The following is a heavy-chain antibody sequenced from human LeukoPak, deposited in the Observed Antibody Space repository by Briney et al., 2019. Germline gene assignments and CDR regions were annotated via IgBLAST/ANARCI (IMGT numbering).Heavy chain of an antibody. CDR3: ARGPRNSSSYQYFQH. J-gene: IGHJ1*01. CDR1: GFTFSSYS. CDR2: ISSSSAYI. Sequence: GGSLRLSCAASGFTFSSYSMNWVRQAPGKGLDWVSSISSSSAYIYCADSEKGRFTISRDNAKNSLYLQMNSLRVEDTAVYYCARGPRNSSSYQYFQHWGQGTLVTVSS. D-gene: IGHD6-13*01. V-gene: IGHV3-21*01.